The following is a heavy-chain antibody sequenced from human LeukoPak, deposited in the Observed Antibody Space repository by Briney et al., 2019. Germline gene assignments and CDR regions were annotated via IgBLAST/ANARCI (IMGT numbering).Heavy chain of an antibody. J-gene: IGHJ4*02. Sequence: SETLSLTCTVSVGSISTYYWSWIRQPPGKGLEWIGYIYYSGSTNYNPSLKNRVTISVDTSKNQFSLNLSSVTAADTAVYYCARSERYNSGWYFYFDYWGQGTLVSVSS. V-gene: IGHV4-59*01. D-gene: IGHD6-19*01. CDR2: IYYSGST. CDR3: ARSERYNSGWYFYFDY. CDR1: VGSISTYY.